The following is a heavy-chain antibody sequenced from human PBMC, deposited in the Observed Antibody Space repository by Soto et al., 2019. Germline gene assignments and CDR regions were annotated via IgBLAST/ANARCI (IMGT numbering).Heavy chain of an antibody. V-gene: IGHV3-23*01. Sequence: EVQLLESGGGLVQPGGSQRLSCAPSGFTFSSYAMSWVRQGPGKGLEWVTLISGSGGVTDYADSVKGRFTVSRDNSKNTMYLELNSLTAGDTAIYYCAKIHSGSSEDAFDVWGQGTVVTVSS. CDR1: GFTFSSYA. D-gene: IGHD6-19*01. CDR2: ISGSGGVT. CDR3: AKIHSGSSEDAFDV. J-gene: IGHJ3*01.